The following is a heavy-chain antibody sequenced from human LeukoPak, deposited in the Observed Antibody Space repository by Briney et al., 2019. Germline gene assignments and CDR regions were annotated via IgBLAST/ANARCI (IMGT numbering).Heavy chain of an antibody. J-gene: IGHJ4*02. CDR2: ISTSGSTI. D-gene: IGHD4-23*01. V-gene: IGHV3-48*01. CDR3: ARRLWDNGGNFDY. Sequence: GGSLRLSCAASGFTFSSYSMNWVRQAPGKGLEWISYISTSGSTIYYADSVKGRFTISRDNVNKSLYLQMDSLRAEDTAVYYCARRLWDNGGNFDYWGQGTLVTVSS. CDR1: GFTFSSYS.